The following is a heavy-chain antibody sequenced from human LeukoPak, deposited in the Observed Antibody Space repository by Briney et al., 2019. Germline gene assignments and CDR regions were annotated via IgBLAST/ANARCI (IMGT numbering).Heavy chain of an antibody. CDR3: ARGRYSSSKYYFDY. Sequence: PSETLSLTCTVSGGSISSSSYYWGWIRQSPGKGLEWIGSIYYSGSTYYSPSLKSRVTISVDTSKNQFSLKLSSVTAADTAVYYCARGRYSSSKYYFDYWGQGTLVTVSS. D-gene: IGHD6-6*01. V-gene: IGHV4-39*07. CDR2: IYYSGST. J-gene: IGHJ4*02. CDR1: GGSISSSSYY.